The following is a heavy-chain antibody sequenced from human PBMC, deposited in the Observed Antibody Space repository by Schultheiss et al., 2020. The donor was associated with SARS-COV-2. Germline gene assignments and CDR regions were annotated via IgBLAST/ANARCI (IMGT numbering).Heavy chain of an antibody. CDR3: ARLAYSSSWVDY. CDR2: INHSGST. V-gene: IGHV4-34*01. J-gene: IGHJ4*02. Sequence: SETLSLTCAVYGGSFSGYYWSWIRQPPGKGLEWIGEINHSGSTYYNPSLKSRVTISVDTSKNQFSLKLSSVTAADTAVYYCARLAYSSSWVDYWGQGTLVTVSS. CDR1: GGSFSGYY. D-gene: IGHD6-13*01.